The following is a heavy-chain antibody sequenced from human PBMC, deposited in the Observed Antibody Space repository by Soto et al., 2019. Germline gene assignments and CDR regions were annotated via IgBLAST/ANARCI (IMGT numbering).Heavy chain of an antibody. CDR1: GASTVSHYH. Sequence: QVQLQESGPGLVKPSQTLSLTCSVSGASTVSHYHWTWIRQPPGKGLEWMGYIFNSGTTFHNPSPTSRLSISMDTSGNHFSLELRSVTAADTAVYYCALALGPTTGLDYWGQGTLVTVSS. J-gene: IGHJ4*02. CDR3: ALALGPTTGLDY. V-gene: IGHV4-31*02. D-gene: IGHD1-26*01. CDR2: IFNSGTT.